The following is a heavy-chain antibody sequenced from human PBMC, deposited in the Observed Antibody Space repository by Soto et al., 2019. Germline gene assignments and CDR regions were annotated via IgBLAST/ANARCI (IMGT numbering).Heavy chain of an antibody. CDR2: ISGSANDI. J-gene: IGHJ5*02. CDR1: GVTFSRHA. V-gene: IGHV3-23*01. D-gene: IGHD1-26*01. CDR3: VGAHALGFSNWFDP. Sequence: GGSLRLPCAASGVTFSRHARNWVRQAPGKGLEWVSAISGSANDIYYADSVKGRFTISRDSSTNTLFLQVNRLRAEDTAVYYFVGAHALGFSNWFDPWGRGTLVTVSS.